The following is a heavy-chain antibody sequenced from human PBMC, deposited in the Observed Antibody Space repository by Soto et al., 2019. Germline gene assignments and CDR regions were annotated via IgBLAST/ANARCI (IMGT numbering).Heavy chain of an antibody. CDR1: GGSFSGYY. J-gene: IGHJ6*02. CDR2: INHSGST. D-gene: IGHD1-26*01. Sequence: SETLSLTCAVYGGSFSGYYWSWIRQPPGKGLEWIGEINHSGSTNYNPSLKSRVTISVDTSKNQFSLKLSSVTAADTAVYYCARGRVGWGGTYYYYGMDVWGQGTTVTVSS. CDR3: ARGRVGWGGTYYYYGMDV. V-gene: IGHV4-34*01.